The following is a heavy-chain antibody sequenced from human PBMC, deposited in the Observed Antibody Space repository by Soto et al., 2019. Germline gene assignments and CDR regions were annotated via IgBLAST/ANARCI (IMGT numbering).Heavy chain of an antibody. CDR1: GFTFSSYG. V-gene: IGHV3-30*18. Sequence: GGSLRLSCAASGFTFSSYGMHWVRQAPGKGLEWVAVISYDGSNKYYADSVKGRFTISRDNSKNKLYLQMNSLRAEDTAVYYCAKDYYDILTGYYRDDAFDIWGQGTMVTVSS. J-gene: IGHJ3*02. CDR3: AKDYYDILTGYYRDDAFDI. D-gene: IGHD3-9*01. CDR2: ISYDGSNK.